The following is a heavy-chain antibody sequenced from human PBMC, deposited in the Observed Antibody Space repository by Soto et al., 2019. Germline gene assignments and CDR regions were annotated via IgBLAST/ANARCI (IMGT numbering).Heavy chain of an antibody. CDR3: ARLYISGFGYSGYDLSYIQH. CDR1: GFTFSSYA. J-gene: IGHJ1*01. V-gene: IGHV3-23*01. D-gene: IGHD5-12*01. Sequence: EVQLLESGGGLVQPGGSLRLSCAASGFTFSSYAMSWVRQAPGKGLEWVSGISGSGGSTYYADSVKSRFTISRDNSTNTLYLQMNRLSAEDTAVYYWARLYISGFGYSGYDLSYIQHWGQGTLVTVSS. CDR2: ISGSGGST.